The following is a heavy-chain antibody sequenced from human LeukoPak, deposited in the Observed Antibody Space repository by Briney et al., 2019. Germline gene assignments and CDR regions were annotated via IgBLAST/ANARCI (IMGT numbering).Heavy chain of an antibody. CDR2: ISSSSSTI. CDR3: ARDLLGAFDI. CDR1: GFTFSSYE. Sequence: GGSLRLSCAASGFTFSSYEMNWVRQAPGKGLEWVSYISSSSSTIYYADSVKGRFTISRDNAKNSLYLQMNSLRAEDTAVYYCARDLLGAFDIWGQGTMVTVSS. D-gene: IGHD2-15*01. J-gene: IGHJ3*02. V-gene: IGHV3-48*01.